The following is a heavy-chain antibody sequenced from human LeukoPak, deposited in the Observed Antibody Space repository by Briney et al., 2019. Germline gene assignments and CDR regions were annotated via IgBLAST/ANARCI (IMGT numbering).Heavy chain of an antibody. D-gene: IGHD3-22*01. CDR1: GGSISSSSYY. CDR2: IYYSGST. CDR3: ADDYYDSSGLPD. Sequence: PSETLSLTCTVSGGSISSSSYYWGWIRQSPGKGLEWIGSIYYSGSTYYNPSLKSRVTISVDTSKNQFSLKLSSVTAADTAVYYCADDYYDSSGLPDWGQGTLVTVSS. V-gene: IGHV4-39*01. J-gene: IGHJ4*02.